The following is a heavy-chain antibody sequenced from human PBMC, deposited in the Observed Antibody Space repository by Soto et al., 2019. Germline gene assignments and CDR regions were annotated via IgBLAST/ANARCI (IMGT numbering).Heavy chain of an antibody. CDR3: AKDGSYGVVPNCLDS. J-gene: IGHJ6*02. D-gene: IGHD3-3*01. CDR2: ISDDGNRK. CDR1: GFTFSSYG. V-gene: IGHV3-30*18. Sequence: GGSLRLSCGASGFTFSSYGMHWVRQAPGKGLEWVAAISDDGNRKYYADSVKGRFIISRDSSMNTLHLQMDTLRPEDTAVYYCAKDGSYGVVPNCLDSWGQRTTVTVSS.